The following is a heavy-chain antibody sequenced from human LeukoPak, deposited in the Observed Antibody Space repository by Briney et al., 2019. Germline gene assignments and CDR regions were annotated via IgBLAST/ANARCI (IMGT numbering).Heavy chain of an antibody. V-gene: IGHV1-2*06. CDR1: GYTLTAYY. CDR3: ARGYCSGGTCYLVENWLDP. J-gene: IGHJ5*02. Sequence: AAAKSSCKASGYTLTAYYICWVRHAPGQGVGWMGRINPNIGGTDYAQTFQGRVTMTRDTSISTAGMELTRLRSDDTAVYYCARGYCSGGTCYLVENWLDPWGQGTLVTVSS. CDR2: INPNIGGT. D-gene: IGHD2-15*01.